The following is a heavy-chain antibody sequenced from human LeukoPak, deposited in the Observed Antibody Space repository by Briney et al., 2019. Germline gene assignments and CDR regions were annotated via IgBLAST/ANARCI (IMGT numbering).Heavy chain of an antibody. CDR3: AKPISDSLAVTADWFHP. CDR2: INANSGTT. J-gene: IGHJ5*01. Sequence: PGGSLRLSCAASGFAFSVYAMSWLRQPPGKGLEWVSTINANSGTTSYAASVRGRFTISRDNSKDTLYLQLNTLIADAQATHYCAKPISDSLAVTADWFHPWGQGTLVVVSS. V-gene: IGHV3-23*01. CDR1: GFAFSVYA. D-gene: IGHD6-19*01.